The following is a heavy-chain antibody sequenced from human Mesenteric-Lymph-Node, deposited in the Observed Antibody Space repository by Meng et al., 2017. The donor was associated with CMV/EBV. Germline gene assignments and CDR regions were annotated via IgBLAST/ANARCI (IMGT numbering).Heavy chain of an antibody. D-gene: IGHD2-2*01. J-gene: IGHJ6*02. CDR3: ARPSRYCSSTSCYPTNYYYGMDV. Sequence: ASVKVSCKASGYTFTSYGISWVRQAPGQGLEWMGWISAYNGNTNYAQKLQGRVTMTTDTSTSTAYMELRSLRSDDTAVYYCARPSRYCSSTSCYPTNYYYGMDVWGQGTTVTVSS. CDR2: ISAYNGNT. CDR1: GYTFTSYG. V-gene: IGHV1-18*01.